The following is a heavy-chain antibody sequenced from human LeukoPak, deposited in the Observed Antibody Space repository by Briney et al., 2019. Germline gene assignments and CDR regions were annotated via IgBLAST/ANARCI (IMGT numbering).Heavy chain of an antibody. CDR3: ATTPGTYYYDSSGYSYFDY. J-gene: IGHJ4*02. D-gene: IGHD3-22*01. CDR1: GFTFSSYS. CDR2: ISSSSSTI. Sequence: GGSLRLSCAASGFTFSSYSMNWVRQAPGKGLEWVSYISSSSSTIYYADSVKGRFTISRDNAKNSLYLQMNSLRAEDTAVYYCATTPGTYYYDSSGYSYFDYWGQGTLVTVSS. V-gene: IGHV3-48*01.